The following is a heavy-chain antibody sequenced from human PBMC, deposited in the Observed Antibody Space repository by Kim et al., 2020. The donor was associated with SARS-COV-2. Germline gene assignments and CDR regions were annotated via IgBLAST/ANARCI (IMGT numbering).Heavy chain of an antibody. Sequence: KGRFTIARDNAKNSLYLQMNSLRAEDTALYYCAKDIREGGGNYLADAFDIWGQGTMVTVSS. V-gene: IGHV3-9*01. J-gene: IGHJ3*02. D-gene: IGHD2-21*02. CDR3: AKDIREGGGNYLADAFDI.